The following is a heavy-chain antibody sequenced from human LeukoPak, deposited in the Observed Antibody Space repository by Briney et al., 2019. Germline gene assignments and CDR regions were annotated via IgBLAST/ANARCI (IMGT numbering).Heavy chain of an antibody. V-gene: IGHV3-30*18. D-gene: IGHD3-22*01. Sequence: GGSLRLSCAASGFTFSSHSMNWVRQAPGKGLEWVAVISYDGSNKYYADSVKGRFTISRDNSKNTLYLQMNSLRAEDTAVYYCAKEIDTSGYSPFDYWGQGTLVTVSS. CDR3: AKEIDTSGYSPFDY. CDR1: GFTFSSHS. J-gene: IGHJ4*02. CDR2: ISYDGSNK.